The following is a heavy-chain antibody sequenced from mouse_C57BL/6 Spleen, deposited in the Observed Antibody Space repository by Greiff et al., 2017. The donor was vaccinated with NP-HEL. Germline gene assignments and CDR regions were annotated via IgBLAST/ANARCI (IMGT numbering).Heavy chain of an antibody. CDR2: ISSGSSTI. CDR3: ARGIYDYDDAMDY. Sequence: EVMLLESGGGLVKPGGSLKLSCAASGFTFSDYGMHWVRQAPEKGLEWVAYISSGSSTIYYADTVKGRFTISRDNAKNTLFLQMTSLRSEDTAMYYCARGIYDYDDAMDYWGQGTSVTVSS. J-gene: IGHJ4*01. V-gene: IGHV5-17*01. CDR1: GFTFSDYG. D-gene: IGHD2-4*01.